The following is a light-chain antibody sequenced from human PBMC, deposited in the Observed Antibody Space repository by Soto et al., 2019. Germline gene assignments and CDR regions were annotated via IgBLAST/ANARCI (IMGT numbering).Light chain of an antibody. CDR3: QQSYSTPH. CDR2: AAS. J-gene: IGKJ3*01. Sequence: DIQMTQSPSSLSASVGDRVTITCRASRSISSYLNWYQQKPGKAPKLLIYAASSLQSGVPSRFSGSGSGTDFTLTISSLQPEDFATYYCQQSYSTPHFGPGTKVDIK. V-gene: IGKV1-39*01. CDR1: RSISSY.